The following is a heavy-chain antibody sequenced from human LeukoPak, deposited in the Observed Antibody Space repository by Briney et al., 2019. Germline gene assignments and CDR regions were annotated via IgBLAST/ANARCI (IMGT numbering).Heavy chain of an antibody. Sequence: ASVKVSCKASGHTFTSYYIHWVRQAPGQGLEWMGKMNPSGGTTNYAQKFQGRVTMTRDTSTSTVYMELSSLRSEDTAVYYCARRSPGRYYFDYWGQGTLVTVSS. V-gene: IGHV1-46*01. CDR3: ARRSPGRYYFDY. CDR1: GHTFTSYY. J-gene: IGHJ4*02. CDR2: MNPSGGTT. D-gene: IGHD1-14*01.